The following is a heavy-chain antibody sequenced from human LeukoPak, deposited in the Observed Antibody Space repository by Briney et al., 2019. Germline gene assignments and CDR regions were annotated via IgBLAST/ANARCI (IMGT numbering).Heavy chain of an antibody. CDR3: AREGEYYYDSSGYYFDY. CDR2: INPSGGST. D-gene: IGHD3-22*01. J-gene: IGHJ4*02. V-gene: IGHV1-46*01. CDR1: GYTFTSCY. Sequence: ASVKVSCKASGYTFTSCYMHWVRQAPGQGLEWMGIINPSGGSTSYAQKFQGRVTMTRDMSTSTVYMELSSLRSEDTAVYYCAREGEYYYDSSGYYFDYWGQGTLVTVSS.